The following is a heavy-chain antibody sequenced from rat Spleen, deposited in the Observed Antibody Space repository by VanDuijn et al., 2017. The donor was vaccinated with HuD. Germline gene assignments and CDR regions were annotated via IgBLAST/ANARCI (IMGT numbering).Heavy chain of an antibody. J-gene: IGHJ2*01. CDR2: ISTGGGNT. CDR3: AKNIYYSSYLYYFDY. CDR1: GFTFSNYY. D-gene: IGHD1-2*01. Sequence: EVQLVEAGGGLVQPGRSLRLSCAASGFTFSNYYMAWVRQAPTKGLEWVASISTGGGNTYYRDSVKGRFTISRDNAKSTLYLQMDSLRSEDTATYYCAKNIYYSSYLYYFDYWGQGVMVTVSS. V-gene: IGHV5-25*01.